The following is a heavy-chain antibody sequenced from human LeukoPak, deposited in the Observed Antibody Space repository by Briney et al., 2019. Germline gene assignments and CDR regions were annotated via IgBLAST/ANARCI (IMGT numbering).Heavy chain of an antibody. D-gene: IGHD2-21*02. Sequence: ASVKVSCKASGGTFSSYAISWVRRAPGQGLEWMGGIIPIFGTANYAQKFQGRVTITADESTSTAYMELSSLRSEDTAVYYCATLRRYCGGDCYSALDYWGKGTLVTVSS. J-gene: IGHJ4*02. CDR1: GGTFSSYA. CDR2: IIPIFGTA. V-gene: IGHV1-69*13. CDR3: ATLRRYCGGDCYSALDY.